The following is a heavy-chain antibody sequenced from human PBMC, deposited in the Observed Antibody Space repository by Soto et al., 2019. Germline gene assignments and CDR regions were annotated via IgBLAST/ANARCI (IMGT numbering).Heavy chain of an antibody. CDR1: GFTFSSYG. V-gene: IGHV3-33*01. J-gene: IGHJ6*02. CDR2: IWYDGSNK. CDR3: ASGRWELLSYYGMDV. Sequence: GGSLRLSCAASGFTFSSYGMHWVRQAPGKGLEWVAVIWYDGSNKYYADSVKGRFTISRDNSKNTLYLQMNSLRAEDTAVYYCASGRWELLSYYGMDVWGQGTTVTVSS. D-gene: IGHD1-26*01.